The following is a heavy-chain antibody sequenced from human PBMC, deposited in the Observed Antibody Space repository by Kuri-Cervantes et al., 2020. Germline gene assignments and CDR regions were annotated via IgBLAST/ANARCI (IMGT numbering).Heavy chain of an antibody. J-gene: IGHJ3*01. D-gene: IGHD4/OR15-4a*01. CDR1: GFTFTDHD. CDR2: IGTLHDT. V-gene: IGHV3-13*01. CDR3: TRGRTMGTGAGPDDDFDV. Sequence: GGSLRLSCAASGFTFTDHDMHWVRRSTGKGLEWVSGIGTLHDTFYPDSVKGRFTISREDAKNSLYLQMNYLRVGDTAVYYCTRGRTMGTGAGPDDDFDVWGQGTMVTVSS.